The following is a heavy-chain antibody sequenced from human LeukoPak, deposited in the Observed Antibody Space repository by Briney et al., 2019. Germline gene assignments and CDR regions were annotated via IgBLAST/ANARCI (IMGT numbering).Heavy chain of an antibody. CDR3: AREEVPGYSSSWSAEYFQH. Sequence: PSETLFLTCAVSGGSISSSNWWSWVRQPPGKGLEWIGEIYHSGSTNYNPSLKSRVTISVDKSKNQFSLKLSSVTAADTAVYYCAREEVPGYSSSWSAEYFQHWGQGTLVTVSS. CDR2: IYHSGST. CDR1: GGSISSSNW. J-gene: IGHJ1*01. D-gene: IGHD6-13*01. V-gene: IGHV4-4*02.